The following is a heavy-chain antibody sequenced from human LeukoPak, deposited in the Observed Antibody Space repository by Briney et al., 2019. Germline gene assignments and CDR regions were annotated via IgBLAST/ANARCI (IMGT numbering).Heavy chain of an antibody. CDR2: ISAYNGNT. V-gene: IGHV1-18*04. Sequence: ASVKVSCKASGYTFTSYYMHWVRQAPGQGLEWMGWISAYNGNTNYAQKLQGRVTMTTDTSTSTAYMELRSLRSDDTAVYYCARDGGPGSGWYLKPELHFDYWGQGTLVTVSS. D-gene: IGHD6-19*01. CDR3: ARDGGPGSGWYLKPELHFDY. CDR1: GYTFTSYY. J-gene: IGHJ4*02.